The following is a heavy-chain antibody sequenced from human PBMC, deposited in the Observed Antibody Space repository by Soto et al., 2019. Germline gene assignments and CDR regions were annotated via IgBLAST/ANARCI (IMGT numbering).Heavy chain of an antibody. CDR2: IYYSGST. V-gene: IGHV4-30-4*01. CDR3: ARLYYDILTGYAAWFDP. D-gene: IGHD3-9*01. CDR1: GGSISSGDYY. Sequence: SETLSLTCTVSGGSISSGDYYWSWIRQPPGKGLEWIGYIYYSGSTYYNPSLKSRVTISVDTSKNQFSLKLSSVTAADTAVYYCARLYYDILTGYAAWFDPWGQGTLVTV. J-gene: IGHJ5*02.